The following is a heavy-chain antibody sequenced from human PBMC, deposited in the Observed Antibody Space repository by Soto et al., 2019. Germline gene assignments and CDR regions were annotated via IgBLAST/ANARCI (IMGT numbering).Heavy chain of an antibody. CDR3: AKGPHSASRYYYLDV. Sequence: GGSLRLSCAASGFTFSSYAMSWVRQAPGKGLEWVSAISGSGGSTYYADSVKGRFTVSRESAKNSLYLQMNSLTAGDTAVYYFAKGPHSASRYYYLDVWGKGTTVTVSS. V-gene: IGHV3-23*01. D-gene: IGHD6-25*01. CDR2: ISGSGGST. CDR1: GFTFSSYA. J-gene: IGHJ6*03.